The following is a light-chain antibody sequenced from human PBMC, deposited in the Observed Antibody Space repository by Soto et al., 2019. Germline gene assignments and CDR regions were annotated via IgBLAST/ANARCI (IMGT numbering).Light chain of an antibody. J-gene: IGKJ1*01. CDR1: QSISSW. V-gene: IGKV1-5*03. CDR2: KAS. Sequence: DIQMTQSPSTLSASVGDRVTISCRASQSISSWLVWYQQKPGKAPKVLIYKASSLESGVPSRFSGSGSGTEFNLTISSLQPDDFATYYCQQYDSYPRTFGQGTKVEIK. CDR3: QQYDSYPRT.